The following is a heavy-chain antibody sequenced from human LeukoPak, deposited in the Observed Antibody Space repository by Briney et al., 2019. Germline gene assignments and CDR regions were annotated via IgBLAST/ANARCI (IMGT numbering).Heavy chain of an antibody. J-gene: IGHJ6*02. CDR2: IYYSGST. CDR3: ASGYSYRYYYYGMDV. CDR1: GGSVSSGSYY. Sequence: PSETLSLTCTVSGGSVSSGSYYWSWIRQPPGKGLEWIGYIYYSGSTNYNPSLKSRVTISVDTSKNQFSLKLSSVTAADTAVYYCASGYSYRYYYYGMDVWGQGTTVTVSS. D-gene: IGHD5-18*01. V-gene: IGHV4-61*01.